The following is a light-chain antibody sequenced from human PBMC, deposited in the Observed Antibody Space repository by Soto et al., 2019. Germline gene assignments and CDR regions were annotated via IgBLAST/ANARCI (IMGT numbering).Light chain of an antibody. CDR2: GAS. Sequence: EIVLTQSPGTLSLSPGERATLSCRASQSVSSNYLAWYQQKPGQAPRLLIYGASSRATGIPDRFSGSGSGTDFTLTISRLEPEDFAVYYCHQYGTSVGTFGQGTKVDIK. V-gene: IGKV3-20*01. CDR1: QSVSSNY. CDR3: HQYGTSVGT. J-gene: IGKJ1*01.